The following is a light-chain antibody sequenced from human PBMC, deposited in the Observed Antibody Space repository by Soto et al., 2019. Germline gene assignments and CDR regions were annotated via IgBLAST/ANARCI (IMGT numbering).Light chain of an antibody. CDR1: QSVSSY. J-gene: IGKJ4*01. V-gene: IGKV3-11*01. CDR3: QQRSNWPLT. CDR2: DAS. Sequence: EILLTQSPATLSLSPGERATLSCRASQSVSSYLAWYQQRPGQAPRLLLYDASNRATGIPARFSGSGSGTDFTLTISSLEPEDFAVYYCQQRSNWPLTFGGGTKVDI.